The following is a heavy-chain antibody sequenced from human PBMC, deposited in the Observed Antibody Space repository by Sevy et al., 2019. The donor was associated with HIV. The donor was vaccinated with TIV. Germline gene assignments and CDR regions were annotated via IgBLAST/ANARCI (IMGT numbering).Heavy chain of an antibody. Sequence: GGSLRLSCAASGFTFSSYAMHWVRQAPGKGLEWVAVIEYDGRKKYYADSVKGRFTISRDNSKNTLYLQMNTLRAEDTAIYYCARDSDYCDTSGLVSADYWGQGTLVTVSS. CDR3: ARDSDYCDTSGLVSADY. J-gene: IGHJ4*02. D-gene: IGHD3-22*01. V-gene: IGHV3-30*04. CDR1: GFTFSSYA. CDR2: IEYDGRKK.